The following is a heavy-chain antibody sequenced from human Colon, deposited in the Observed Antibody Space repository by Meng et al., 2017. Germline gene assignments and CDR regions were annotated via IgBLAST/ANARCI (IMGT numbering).Heavy chain of an antibody. V-gene: IGHV4-61*01. Sequence: SDTLSLSCTVSGGSVSSGSYYWSWIRQPPGKELEWIGYIYYSGSTNYNPSLKSRVTISVDTSKNQFSLKRSSVTAADTAVYYCARDIRYNGYGCYFDYWGQGTLVTVSS. D-gene: IGHD5-12*01. CDR2: IYYSGST. CDR1: GGSVSSGSYY. CDR3: ARDIRYNGYGCYFDY. J-gene: IGHJ4*02.